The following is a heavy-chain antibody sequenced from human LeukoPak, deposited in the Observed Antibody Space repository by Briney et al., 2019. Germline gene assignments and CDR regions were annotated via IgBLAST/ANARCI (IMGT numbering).Heavy chain of an antibody. J-gene: IGHJ5*02. CDR1: GFTFSSYA. D-gene: IGHD3-3*01. CDR2: ISGSGGST. CDR3: ARDQGYDFWSGYYSAGHWFDP. Sequence: GGSLRLSCAASGFTFSSYAMSWVRQAPGKGLEWVSAISGSGGSTYYADSVKGRFTISRDNSKNTLYLQMNTLRAEDTAVYYCARDQGYDFWSGYYSAGHWFDPWGQGTLVTVSS. V-gene: IGHV3-23*01.